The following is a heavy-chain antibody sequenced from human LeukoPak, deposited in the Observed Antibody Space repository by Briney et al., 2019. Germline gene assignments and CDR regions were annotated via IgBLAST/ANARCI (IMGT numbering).Heavy chain of an antibody. CDR1: GFTFSSYS. D-gene: IGHD4-23*01. CDR2: ICGDSSHI. J-gene: IGHJ4*02. V-gene: IGHV3-21*01. CDR3: ARDTYSRWQTDY. Sequence: GGSLRLSCAASGFTFSSYSMNWVRQAPGKGLEWVSSICGDSSHIYYADSVKGRFTISSDNAENSLYLQMNGLRTEDTAIYYCARDTYSRWQTDYWGQGTLVTVSS.